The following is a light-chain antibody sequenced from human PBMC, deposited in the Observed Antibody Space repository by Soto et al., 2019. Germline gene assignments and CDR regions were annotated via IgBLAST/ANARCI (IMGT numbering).Light chain of an antibody. CDR2: GTS. CDR3: QHYNSYSEA. J-gene: IGKJ1*01. CDR1: QSISNNH. Sequence: EIVLTQSPGTLSLSPGERVTLSCRASQSISNNHLAWYQQKPGQAPRLLIHGTSNRATGIPDRFSGSGSGTDFTLTFSRLEPEDFATYYCQHYNSYSEAFGQGTKVDIK. V-gene: IGKV3-20*01.